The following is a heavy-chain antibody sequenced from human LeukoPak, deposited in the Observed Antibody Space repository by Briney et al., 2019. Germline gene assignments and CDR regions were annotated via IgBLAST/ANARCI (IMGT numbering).Heavy chain of an antibody. D-gene: IGHD3-22*01. CDR1: GGTFSSYA. Sequence: ASVKVSCKASGGTFSSYAISWVRQAPGQGLEWMGGIIPIFGTANYAQRFRGRVTITADESTSTAYMELSSLRSEDTAVYYCASQYYYDSSGYYYVGSLDYWGQGTMVTVSS. V-gene: IGHV1-69*13. J-gene: IGHJ3*01. CDR2: IIPIFGTA. CDR3: ASQYYYDSSGYYYVGSLDY.